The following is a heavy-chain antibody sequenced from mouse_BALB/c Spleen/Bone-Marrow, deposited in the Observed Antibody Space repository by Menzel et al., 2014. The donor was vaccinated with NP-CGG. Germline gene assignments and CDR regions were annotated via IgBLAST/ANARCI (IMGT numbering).Heavy chain of an antibody. CDR1: GYTFTSYT. V-gene: IGHV1-4*02. CDR3: AREARTGAWFTY. Sequence: VKLMESGAELARPGASVKMSCKASGYTFTSYTIQWVKQRPGQGLEWIGYINPSSGYTDYNQKFKDKTTFTADKSSNTAYMQLTSLTSEDSAVYTCAREARTGAWFTYWGQGTLVTVSA. D-gene: IGHD4-1*01. CDR2: INPSSGYT. J-gene: IGHJ3*01.